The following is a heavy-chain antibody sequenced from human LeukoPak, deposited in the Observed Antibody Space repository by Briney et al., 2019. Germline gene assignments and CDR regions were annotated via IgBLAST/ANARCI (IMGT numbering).Heavy chain of an antibody. V-gene: IGHV4-59*11. D-gene: IGHD6-13*01. Sequence: PSETLSLTCTVSGGSISSHYWSWIRQPPGKGLEWIGYIYYSGSTNYNPSLKSRVTISVDTSKNQFSLKLSSVTAADTAVYYCAREGYSSSWARYYFYYMDVWGKGTTVTVSS. CDR3: AREGYSSSWARYYFYYMDV. CDR1: GGSISSHY. CDR2: IYYSGST. J-gene: IGHJ6*03.